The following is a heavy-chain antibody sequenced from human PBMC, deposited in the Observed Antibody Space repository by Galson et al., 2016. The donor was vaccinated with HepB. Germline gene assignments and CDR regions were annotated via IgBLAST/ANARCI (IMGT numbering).Heavy chain of an antibody. V-gene: IGHV4-59*01. J-gene: IGHJ6*02. Sequence: LSLTCTVSGASISGYYLSWIRQPPGTRLEWIGYIYYSGRTNYNPSLKSRVTISVDTSKNQFSPKLSSVTAADTAVYYCARDDSGGWYGFHYGMDVWGQGTTVTVSS. D-gene: IGHD6-19*01. CDR2: IYYSGRT. CDR1: GASISGYY. CDR3: ARDDSGGWYGFHYGMDV.